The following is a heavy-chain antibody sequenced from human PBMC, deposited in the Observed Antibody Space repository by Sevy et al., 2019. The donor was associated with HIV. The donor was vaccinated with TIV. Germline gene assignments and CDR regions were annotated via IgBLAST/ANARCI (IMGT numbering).Heavy chain of an antibody. CDR3: ARAQYCSGDGSCSLYPFDS. D-gene: IGHD2-15*01. Sequence: GGSLRLSCAASGFTLSDYVIHWVRQTPGKGLEWVAMISYDGTNRYFADSVHGRFTISRDSSKNTVYLQMNSLRVDDTATYYCARAQYCSGDGSCSLYPFDSWGQGAPVTVSS. J-gene: IGHJ4*02. CDR1: GFTLSDYV. CDR2: ISYDGTNR. V-gene: IGHV3-30-3*01.